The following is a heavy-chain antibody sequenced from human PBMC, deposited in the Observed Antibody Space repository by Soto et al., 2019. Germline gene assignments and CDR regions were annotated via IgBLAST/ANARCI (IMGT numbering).Heavy chain of an antibody. J-gene: IGHJ4*02. CDR3: ARVVPNSSGYYHDY. Sequence: KTSETLSLTCTVSGGSISSGGYYWSWIRHPPGKGLEWIGYIYYSGITYYNPSLKSRVTISVDTSKNQFSLKLSSVTAADTAVYYCARVVPNSSGYYHDYWGQGTLVTVSS. CDR1: GGSISSGGYY. D-gene: IGHD3-22*01. V-gene: IGHV4-30-4*01. CDR2: IYYSGIT.